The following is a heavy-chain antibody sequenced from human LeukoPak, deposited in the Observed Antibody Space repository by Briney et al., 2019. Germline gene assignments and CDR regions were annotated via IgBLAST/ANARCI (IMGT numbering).Heavy chain of an antibody. J-gene: IGHJ4*02. D-gene: IGHD2/OR15-2a*01. CDR1: GFTLSDHY. CDR2: TRNKVNSYST. V-gene: IGHV3-72*01. Sequence: GGSLRLSCAASGFTLSDHYMDWVRQAPGKGLEWVGRTRNKVNSYSTEYAASVRGRFSISRDDSKSSLYLQMNSLKTEDTAVYYCVSNITTSNYWGQGTLVIVSS. CDR3: VSNITTSNY.